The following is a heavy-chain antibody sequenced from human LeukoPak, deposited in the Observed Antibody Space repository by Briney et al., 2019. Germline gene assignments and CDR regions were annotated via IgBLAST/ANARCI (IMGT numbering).Heavy chain of an antibody. V-gene: IGHV3-53*01. D-gene: IGHD6-19*01. Sequence: GGSLRLSCAASEFTVSSNYMSWVRQAPGKGLEWVSVIYSGGSTYYADSVKGRFTISRDNSKDTLYLQMNSLRAEDTAVYYCARDRAVALSLGFYYYYGMDVWGQGTTVTVSS. J-gene: IGHJ6*02. CDR1: EFTVSSNY. CDR2: IYSGGST. CDR3: ARDRAVALSLGFYYYYGMDV.